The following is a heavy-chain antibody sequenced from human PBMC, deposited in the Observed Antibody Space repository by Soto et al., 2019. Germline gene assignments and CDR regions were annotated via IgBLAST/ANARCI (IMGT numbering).Heavy chain of an antibody. D-gene: IGHD3-3*01. CDR1: GYNFAGYW. V-gene: IGHV5-51*01. J-gene: IGHJ4*02. CDR3: ARGGVSTPTFDY. CDR2: IYPSDSDT. Sequence: PGESLKISCKGSGYNFAGYWIAWVRQMPGKGLELMGIIYPSDSDTRYRPSFQGQVTISADKSISSAYLQWSSLRASDTAMYYCARGGVSTPTFDYWGQGTPVTVSS.